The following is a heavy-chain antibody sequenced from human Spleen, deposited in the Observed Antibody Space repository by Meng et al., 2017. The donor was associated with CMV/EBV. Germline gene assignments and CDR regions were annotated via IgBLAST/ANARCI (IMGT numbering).Heavy chain of an antibody. CDR3: ARDRIGYYDVLTGYPTEKFDF. J-gene: IGHJ4*02. D-gene: IGHD3-9*01. Sequence: ASVKVSCKASGGTFSSYTISWVRQAPGQGLEWMGWISTHSGNTNYAQNLQGRVTMTTDTSTSTVYMELGSLRSDDTAEYYYARDRIGYYDVLTGYPTEKFDFWGQGTLVTVSS. V-gene: IGHV1-18*01. CDR2: ISTHSGNT. CDR1: GGTFSSYT.